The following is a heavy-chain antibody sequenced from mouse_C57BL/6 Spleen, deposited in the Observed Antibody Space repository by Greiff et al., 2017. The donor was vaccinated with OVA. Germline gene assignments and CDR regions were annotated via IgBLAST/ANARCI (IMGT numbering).Heavy chain of an antibody. CDR3: AREGGLLRVGAMDY. CDR1: GYTFTDYN. D-gene: IGHD1-1*01. V-gene: IGHV1-18*01. J-gene: IGHJ4*01. Sequence: VQLQQSGPELVKPGASVKIPCKASGYTFTDYNMDWVKQSHGKSLEWIGDINPNNGGTIYNQKFKGKATLTVDKSSSTAYMELRSLTSEDTAVYYCAREGGLLRVGAMDYWGQGTSVTVSS. CDR2: INPNNGGT.